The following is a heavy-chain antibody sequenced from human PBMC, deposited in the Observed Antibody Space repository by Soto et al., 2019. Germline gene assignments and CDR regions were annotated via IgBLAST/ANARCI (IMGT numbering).Heavy chain of an antibody. D-gene: IGHD6-13*01. CDR2: IYYSGST. J-gene: IGHJ4*02. V-gene: IGHV4-39*01. CDR1: GGSISSSSYY. CDR3: ARRWWEQQLDYFDY. Sequence: PSETLSLTCTVSGGSISSSSYYWGWIRQPPGKGLEWIGSIYYSGSTYYNPSLKSRVTISVDTSKNQFSLKLSSVTAADTAVYYCARRWWEQQLDYFDYWGQGTLVTVSS.